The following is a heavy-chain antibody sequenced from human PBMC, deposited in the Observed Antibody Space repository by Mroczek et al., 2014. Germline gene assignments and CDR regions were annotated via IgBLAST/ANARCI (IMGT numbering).Heavy chain of an antibody. CDR1: GFTFSSYG. J-gene: IGHJ4*02. CDR3: AKEGPWELPGVYYFDY. Sequence: QVQLQESGGGVVQPGRSLRLSCAASGFTFSSYGMHWVRQAPGKGLEWVAVISYDGSNKYYADSVKGRFTISRDNSKNTLYLQMNSLRAEDTAVYYCAKEGPWELPGVYYFDYWGQGTLVTVSS. CDR2: ISYDGSNK. D-gene: IGHD1-26*01. V-gene: IGHV3-30*18.